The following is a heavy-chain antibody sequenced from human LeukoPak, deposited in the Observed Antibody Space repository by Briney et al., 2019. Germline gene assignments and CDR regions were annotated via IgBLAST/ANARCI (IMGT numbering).Heavy chain of an antibody. D-gene: IGHD3-22*01. Sequence: GGSLRLSCAASGFTFNSFGMHWVRRAPGKGLEWVAVIGDNGSDKYYADSVKGRFTISRDTSRNMLYLQMNSLRAEDTALFYCARASYYYDSSGGYAFDIWGQGTMVTVSS. CDR3: ARASYYYDSSGGYAFDI. CDR2: IGDNGSDK. CDR1: GFTFNSFG. V-gene: IGHV3-33*01. J-gene: IGHJ3*02.